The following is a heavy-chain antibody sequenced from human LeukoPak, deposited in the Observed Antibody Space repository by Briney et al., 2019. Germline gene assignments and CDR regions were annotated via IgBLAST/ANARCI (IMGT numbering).Heavy chain of an antibody. CDR3: ARNGGWYEYFDY. CDR1: GFTFSSYG. D-gene: IGHD6-19*01. V-gene: IGHV3-23*01. CDR2: ISGSGGST. J-gene: IGHJ4*02. Sequence: GGSLRLSCAASGFTFSSYGMSWVRQAPGKGLEWASAISGSGGSTYYADSVKGRFSISRDNAKNSLHLQMNSLRAEDTAVYYCARNGGWYEYFDYWGQGTLVTVSS.